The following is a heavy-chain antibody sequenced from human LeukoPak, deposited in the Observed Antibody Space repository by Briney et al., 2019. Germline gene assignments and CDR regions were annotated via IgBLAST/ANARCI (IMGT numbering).Heavy chain of an antibody. CDR2: IYYSGST. Sequence: SQTLSLTCTVSGGSIRSGDYYWSWIRQPPGKGLEWIGYIYYSGSTYYNPSLKSRVTILVDRSKNQFSLKLSSVTAADTAVYYCASHYYDSSGYYFDYWGQGTLVTVSS. D-gene: IGHD3-22*01. V-gene: IGHV4-30-4*01. CDR3: ASHYYDSSGYYFDY. J-gene: IGHJ4*02. CDR1: GGSIRSGDYY.